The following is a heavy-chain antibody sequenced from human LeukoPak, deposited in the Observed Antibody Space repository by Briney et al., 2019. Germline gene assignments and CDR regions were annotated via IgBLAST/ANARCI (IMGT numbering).Heavy chain of an antibody. CDR2: IYSGGST. Sequence: GGSLRLSCAASGFTVSSNYMSWVRQAPGKGLEWVSVIYSGGSTYYADSVKGRFTISRDNSKNTLYLQMNSLRAEDTAVYYCAREDCSSPSCRYSGGFDYWGQGTLVTVSS. J-gene: IGHJ4*02. CDR3: AREDCSSPSCRYSGGFDY. CDR1: GFTVSSNY. V-gene: IGHV3-53*01. D-gene: IGHD2-2*01.